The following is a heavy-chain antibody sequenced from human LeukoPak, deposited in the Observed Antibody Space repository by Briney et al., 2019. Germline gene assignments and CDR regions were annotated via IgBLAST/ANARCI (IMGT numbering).Heavy chain of an antibody. J-gene: IGHJ3*02. CDR3: ASTAAAETLDAFDI. D-gene: IGHD6-13*01. CDR2: ISSSGSTI. Sequence: PGGSLRLSCAASGFTFSSYEMNWVRQAPGKGLKWVSYISSSGSTIYYADSVKGRFTISRDNAKNSLYLQMNSLRAEDTAVYYCASTAAAETLDAFDIWGQGTMVTVSS. V-gene: IGHV3-48*03. CDR1: GFTFSSYE.